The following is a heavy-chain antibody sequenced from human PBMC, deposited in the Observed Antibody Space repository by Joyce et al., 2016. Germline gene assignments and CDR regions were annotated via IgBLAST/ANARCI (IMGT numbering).Heavy chain of an antibody. CDR2: ISSTCSTI. CDR1: GFTFSDYY. V-gene: IGHV3-11*01. CDR3: ARGPGYCSTTTCSPGDGMDV. J-gene: IGHJ6*02. Sequence: QVQLVESGGGLVKTGGSLRLSCAASGFTFSDYYMSWIRQASGKGREGVSYISSTCSTIYYADSVKGRFTMSRNNAKNSLYLQMNSLRAEDTAVYYGARGPGYCSTTTCSPGDGMDVWGQGTTVTVSS. D-gene: IGHD2-2*01.